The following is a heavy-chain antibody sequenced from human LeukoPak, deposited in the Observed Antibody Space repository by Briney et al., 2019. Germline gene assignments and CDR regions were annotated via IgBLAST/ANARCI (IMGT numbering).Heavy chain of an antibody. D-gene: IGHD4-17*01. CDR3: ARDITTVTTGGHFDY. V-gene: IGHV3-9*01. J-gene: IGHJ4*02. CDR1: GFTFGDYA. CDR2: ISWNSGSI. Sequence: GGSLRLSCAASGFTFGDYAMHWVRQAPGKGLEWVSGISWNSGSIGYADSVKGRFTISRDNAKNSLYLQMNSLRAEDTALYYCARDITTVTTGGHFDYWGQGTLVTVSS.